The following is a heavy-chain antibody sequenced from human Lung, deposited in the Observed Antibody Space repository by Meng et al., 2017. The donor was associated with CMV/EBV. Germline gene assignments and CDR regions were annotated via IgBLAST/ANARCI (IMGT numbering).Heavy chain of an antibody. Sequence: SCAASGFSFSTSWMSWVRRAPGKGLEWVANIYQDGNEKYYVESVRGRFTISRANAKNSLYLQMNSLRAEDTAVYFCAKEIDPAVAGNQGYFEYGXQGDXVTVSS. CDR2: IYQDGNEK. D-gene: IGHD6-19*01. CDR3: AKEIDPAVAGNQGYFEY. V-gene: IGHV3-7*01. CDR1: GFSFSTSW. J-gene: IGHJ4*02.